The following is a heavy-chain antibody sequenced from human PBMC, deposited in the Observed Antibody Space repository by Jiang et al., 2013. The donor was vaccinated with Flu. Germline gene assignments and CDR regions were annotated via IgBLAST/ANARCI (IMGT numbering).Heavy chain of an antibody. CDR1: RFTFSSYG. CDR2: ISYDGSNK. D-gene: IGHD1-1*01. Sequence: VQLVESGGGVVQPGRSLRLSCAASRFTFSSYGMHWVRQAPGKGLEWVAVISYDGSNKYYADSVKGRLTISRDNSKNTLYLQMNSLRAEDTAVYYCAKDQLRGQLERLKVFYTSGPFDYWGQGTLVTVSS. J-gene: IGHJ4*02. CDR3: AKDQLRGQLERLKVFYTSGPFDY. V-gene: IGHV3-30*18.